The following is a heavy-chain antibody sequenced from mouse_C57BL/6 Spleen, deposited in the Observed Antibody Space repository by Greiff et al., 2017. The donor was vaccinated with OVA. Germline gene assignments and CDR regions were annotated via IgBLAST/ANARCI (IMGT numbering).Heavy chain of an antibody. CDR1: GYTFTSYW. D-gene: IGHD1-1*01. Sequence: VQLQQSGTVLARPGASVKMSCKTSGYTFTSYWMHWVKQRPGQGLALIGAIYPGNSDTSYNQKFKGKAKLTAVTSASTAYMELSSLTNEDSAVYDCTRSPNYYGSSLLDYGGQGTTLTVSS. CDR2: IYPGNSDT. CDR3: TRSPNYYGSSLLDY. J-gene: IGHJ2*01. V-gene: IGHV1-5*01.